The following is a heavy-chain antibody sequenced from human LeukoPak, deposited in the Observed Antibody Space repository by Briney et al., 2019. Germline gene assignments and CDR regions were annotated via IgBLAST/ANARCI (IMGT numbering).Heavy chain of an antibody. D-gene: IGHD2-15*01. CDR3: ARVAYCSGGSCYLRWFDP. Sequence: ASQTLSLTCTVSGGSISSGSYYWSWIRQPPGKGLEWIGSIYHSGSTYYNPSLKSRVTISVDTSKNQFSLKLSSVTAADTAVYYCARVAYCSGGSCYLRWFDPWGQGTLVTVSS. CDR2: IYHSGST. V-gene: IGHV4-39*07. J-gene: IGHJ5*02. CDR1: GGSISSGSYY.